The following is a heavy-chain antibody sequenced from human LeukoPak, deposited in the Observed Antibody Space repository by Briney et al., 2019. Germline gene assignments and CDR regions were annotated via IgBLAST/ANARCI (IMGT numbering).Heavy chain of an antibody. Sequence: ASVKVSCKASGYTFTSYGISWVRQAPGQGLEWMGWISAYNGNTNYAQKLQGRVTMTTDTSTSTAYMELRSLRSDDTAVYYCAREANYYDSSGYYYWGQGTLVTVSS. CDR3: AREANYYDSSGYYY. CDR1: GYTFTSYG. D-gene: IGHD3-22*01. V-gene: IGHV1-18*01. CDR2: ISAYNGNT. J-gene: IGHJ4*02.